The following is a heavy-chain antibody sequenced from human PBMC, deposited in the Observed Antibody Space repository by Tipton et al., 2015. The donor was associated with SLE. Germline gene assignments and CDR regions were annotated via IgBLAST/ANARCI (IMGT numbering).Heavy chain of an antibody. CDR1: GFTFDDYA. CDR3: AKDTYGSGSYYFSY. V-gene: IGHV3-9*01. D-gene: IGHD3-10*01. J-gene: IGHJ4*02. Sequence: SLRLSCAASGFTFDDYAMHWVRQAPGKGLEWVSGISWNSGSIGYADSVKGRFTISRDNAKNSLYLQMNSLRAEDTALYYCAKDTYGSGSYYFSYWGQGTLVTVSS. CDR2: ISWNSGSI.